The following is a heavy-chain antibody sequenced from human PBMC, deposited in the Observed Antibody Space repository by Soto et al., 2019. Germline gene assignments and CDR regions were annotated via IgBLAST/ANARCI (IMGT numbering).Heavy chain of an antibody. J-gene: IGHJ4*02. CDR1: GGSISSGGYS. V-gene: IGHV4-30-2*01. CDR2: IYHSGST. Sequence: PSETLSLTCAVSGGSISSGGYSWSWIRQPPGKGLEWIGYIYHSGSTYYNPSLKSRVTISVDRSKNQFSLKLSSVTAADTAVYYCARAGPQGGTVDHWGQGTLVTVSS. CDR3: ARAGPQGGTVDH. D-gene: IGHD2-15*01.